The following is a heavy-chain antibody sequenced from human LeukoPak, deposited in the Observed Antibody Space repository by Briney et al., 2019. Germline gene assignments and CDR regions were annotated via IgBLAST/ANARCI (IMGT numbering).Heavy chain of an antibody. J-gene: IGHJ4*02. CDR1: GFTFSSYA. D-gene: IGHD3-10*01. CDR3: AKRGVVIRVVLVGFHKEAYYFDS. V-gene: IGHV3-23*01. CDR2: ISGSGGGT. Sequence: GGSLRLSCAASGFTFSSYAMSWVRQAPGKGLEWVAGISGSGGGTNYADSVKGRFTISRDNPKNTLYLQMNSLRAEDTAVYFCAKRGVVIRVVLVGFHKEAYYFDSWGQGALVTVSS.